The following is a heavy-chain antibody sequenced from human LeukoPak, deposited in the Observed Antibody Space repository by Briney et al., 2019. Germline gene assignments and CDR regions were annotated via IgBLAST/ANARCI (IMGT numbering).Heavy chain of an antibody. CDR1: DFNFRSNW. Sequence: GGSLRLSCVASDFNFRSNWMDWVRQAPGKGLEWVANITGDGREKNYVDSVKGRFSISRDNAKNSLYLEMNSLRAEDTGVYYCAKEGDWNLDYWGQGGVLSVSS. V-gene: IGHV3-7*04. CDR3: AKEGDWNLDY. D-gene: IGHD1-1*01. J-gene: IGHJ4*02. CDR2: ITGDGREK.